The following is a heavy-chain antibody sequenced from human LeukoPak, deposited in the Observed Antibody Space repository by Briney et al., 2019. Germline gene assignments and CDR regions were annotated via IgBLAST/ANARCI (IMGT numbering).Heavy chain of an antibody. CDR1: GGTFSSYA. CDR3: ASLLNSSPDAFDI. CDR2: IIPIFGTA. Sequence: SVKVSCKASGGTFSSYAISWVRQAPGQGLEWMGGIIPIFGTANYAQKFQGRVTITADESTSTAYMELSSLRSEDTAVYYRASLLNSSPDAFDIWGQGTMVTVSS. J-gene: IGHJ3*02. V-gene: IGHV1-69*01. D-gene: IGHD6-13*01.